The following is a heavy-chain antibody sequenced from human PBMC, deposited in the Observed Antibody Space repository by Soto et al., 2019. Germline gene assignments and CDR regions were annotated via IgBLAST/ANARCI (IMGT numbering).Heavy chain of an antibody. V-gene: IGHV4-59*08. J-gene: IGHJ6*03. CDR1: GGSISYSF. Sequence: SETLSLTCTVSGGSISYSFWSWIRQPPGRGLEWIGYIYYSGSTSYNPSLNSRVTTSVDTSKNQFSLKLSSVTAADTALYYCAKTRGGIRAWYYPDAWGKGTTVTVSS. CDR2: IYYSGST. D-gene: IGHD1-20*01. CDR3: AKTRGGIRAWYYPDA.